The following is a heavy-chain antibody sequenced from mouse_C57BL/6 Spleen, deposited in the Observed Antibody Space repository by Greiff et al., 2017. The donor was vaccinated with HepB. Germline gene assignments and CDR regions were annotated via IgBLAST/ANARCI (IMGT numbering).Heavy chain of an antibody. D-gene: IGHD1-1*01. Sequence: QVQLQQPGAELVMPGASVKLSCKASGYTFTSYWMHWVKQRPGQGLEWIGEIDPSDSYTNYNQKFKGKSTLTVDKSSSTAYMQLSSLTSEDSAVYYCARKRGTTTVVVFDYWGQGTTLTVSS. CDR3: ARKRGTTTVVVFDY. V-gene: IGHV1-69*01. J-gene: IGHJ2*01. CDR2: IDPSDSYT. CDR1: GYTFTSYW.